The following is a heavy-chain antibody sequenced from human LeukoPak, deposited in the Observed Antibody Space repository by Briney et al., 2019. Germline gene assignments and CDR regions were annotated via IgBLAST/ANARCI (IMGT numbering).Heavy chain of an antibody. Sequence: ASVKVSCKASGYTFTSYYMYWVRQAPGQGLEWMGIINPSGGSTSYAQKFQGRVTMTRDMSTSTVYMELSSLRSEDTAVYYCARDRDNGDKIGPDDVWYFDLWGRGTLVTVSS. J-gene: IGHJ2*01. V-gene: IGHV1-46*01. CDR1: GYTFTSYY. CDR3: ARDRDNGDKIGPDDVWYFDL. D-gene: IGHD4-23*01. CDR2: INPSGGST.